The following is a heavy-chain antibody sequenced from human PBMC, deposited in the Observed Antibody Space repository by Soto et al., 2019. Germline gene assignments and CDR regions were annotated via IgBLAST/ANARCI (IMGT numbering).Heavy chain of an antibody. CDR3: ARDIDYYDSSGYQDY. Sequence: PGGSLRLSCAASGFIFSRYEMNWVRQAPGKGLERVSYINTRGNIIHYADSVKGRFTISRDNAENSLYLQMNSLRAEDTAVYYCARDIDYYDSSGYQDYWGQGSLVTVSS. CDR2: INTRGNII. V-gene: IGHV3-48*03. D-gene: IGHD3-22*01. J-gene: IGHJ4*02. CDR1: GFIFSRYE.